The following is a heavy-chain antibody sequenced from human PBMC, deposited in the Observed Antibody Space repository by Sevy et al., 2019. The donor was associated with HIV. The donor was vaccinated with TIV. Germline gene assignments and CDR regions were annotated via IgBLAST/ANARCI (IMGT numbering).Heavy chain of an antibody. CDR1: GFTFSSYR. CDR3: GGEVLEISTWRLDY. CDR2: ISSTSAYI. J-gene: IGHJ4*02. V-gene: IGHV3-21*01. D-gene: IGHD1-1*01. Sequence: GGSLRLSCAASGFTFSSYRMTWVRQAPGKGLEWVSCISSTSAYINYADSVKGRFTISRDNSKNILYLQMDSLRPEDTADHYYGGEVLEISTWRLDYWGQGTLVTVSS.